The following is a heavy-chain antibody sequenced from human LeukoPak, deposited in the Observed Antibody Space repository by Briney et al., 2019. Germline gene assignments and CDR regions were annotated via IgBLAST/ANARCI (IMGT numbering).Heavy chain of an antibody. CDR1: GYSFTSYW. V-gene: IGHV5-51*01. Sequence: GESLKISCKGSGYSFTSYWICWVRQMPGKGLEWRRIIYPGDSDTRYSPSFQGQVTISADKSISTAYLQWSSLKASDTAMYYCARLIGELSDAFDIWGQGTMVTVSS. CDR2: IYPGDSDT. J-gene: IGHJ3*02. D-gene: IGHD1-26*01. CDR3: ARLIGELSDAFDI.